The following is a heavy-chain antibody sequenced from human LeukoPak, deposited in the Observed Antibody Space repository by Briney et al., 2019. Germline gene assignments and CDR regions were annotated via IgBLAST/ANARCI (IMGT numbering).Heavy chain of an antibody. J-gene: IGHJ4*02. CDR2: ISSSGSTI. D-gene: IGHD3-22*01. Sequence: PRGSLRLSCAASRFTFSSYEMNWVRQAPGKGLEWVSYISSSGSTIYYADSVKGRFTISRDNAKNSLYLQMNSLRAEDTAVYYCARDFASSGYVAVDYWGQGTLVTVSS. CDR3: ARDFASSGYVAVDY. CDR1: RFTFSSYE. V-gene: IGHV3-48*03.